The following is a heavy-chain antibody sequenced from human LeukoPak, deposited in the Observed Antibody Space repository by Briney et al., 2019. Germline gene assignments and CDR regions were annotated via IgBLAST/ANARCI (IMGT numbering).Heavy chain of an antibody. J-gene: IGHJ5*02. V-gene: IGHV4-59*01. D-gene: IGHD3-9*01. CDR2: IYYSRST. Sequence: SETLSLTCTVSGGSISSYYWSWIRQPPGKGLEWIGYIYYSRSTNYNPSLKSRVTISVDTSKNQFSLKLSSVTAADAAVYYCARKGYYDILTGPMNNWFDPWGQGTLVTVSS. CDR1: GGSISSYY. CDR3: ARKGYYDILTGPMNNWFDP.